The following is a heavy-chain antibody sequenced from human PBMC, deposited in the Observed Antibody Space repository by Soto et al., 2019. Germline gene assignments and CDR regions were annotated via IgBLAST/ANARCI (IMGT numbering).Heavy chain of an antibody. CDR3: AREQYYDFWSGYYKGSGYYYGMDV. J-gene: IGHJ6*02. CDR2: IWYDGSNK. V-gene: IGHV3-33*01. D-gene: IGHD3-3*01. Sequence: PGGSLRLSCAASGFTFSSYGMHWFRQAPGKGLEWMAVIWYDGSNKYYADSVKGRFTISRDNSKNTLYLQMNSLRAEDTAVYYCAREQYYDFWSGYYKGSGYYYGMDVWGQGTTVTVSS. CDR1: GFTFSSYG.